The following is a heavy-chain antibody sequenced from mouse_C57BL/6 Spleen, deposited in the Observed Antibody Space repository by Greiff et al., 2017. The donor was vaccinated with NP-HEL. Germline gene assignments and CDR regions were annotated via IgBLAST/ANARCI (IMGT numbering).Heavy chain of an antibody. CDR2: ISSGGDYI. V-gene: IGHV5-9-1*02. J-gene: IGHJ1*03. CDR3: TRDHTTVVATGGYFDV. CDR1: GFTFSSYA. Sequence: EVKLMESGEGLVKPGGSLKLSCAASGFTFSSYAMSWVRQTPEKRLEWVAYISSGGDYIYYADTVKGRFTISRDNARNTLYLQMSSLKSEDTAMYYCTRDHTTVVATGGYFDVWGTGTTVTVSS. D-gene: IGHD1-1*01.